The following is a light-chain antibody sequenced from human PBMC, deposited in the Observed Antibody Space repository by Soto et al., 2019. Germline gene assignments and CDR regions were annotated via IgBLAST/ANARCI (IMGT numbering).Light chain of an antibody. Sequence: EIVLTQSPGTLSLSPGERATLSCRASQSVRSINLAWYQQKPDQAPRLLLYDASSRATGIPDRFSGSGSGTDFTLTISRLEPEEFAVYYCQQYGSSPWTVGQGTKVEIK. CDR1: QSVRSIN. V-gene: IGKV3-20*01. CDR2: DAS. CDR3: QQYGSSPWT. J-gene: IGKJ1*01.